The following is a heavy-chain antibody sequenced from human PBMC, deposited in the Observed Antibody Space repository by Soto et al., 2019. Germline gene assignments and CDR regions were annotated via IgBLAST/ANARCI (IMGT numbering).Heavy chain of an antibody. CDR3: ATEGPKSITIFRVVIGYYYYGMDV. CDR2: FDPADGET. CDR1: GYTLTELS. Sequence: QVQLVQSGAEVKKPGASVKVSCKVSGYTLTELSMHWVRQAPGKGLEWMGGFDPADGETIYAEKFQGRVTMTDDTSTATAYIQLSSLRSEDTAVYYCATEGPKSITIFRVVIGYYYYGMDVWGQGTKVTVAS. D-gene: IGHD3-3*01. V-gene: IGHV1-24*01. J-gene: IGHJ6*02.